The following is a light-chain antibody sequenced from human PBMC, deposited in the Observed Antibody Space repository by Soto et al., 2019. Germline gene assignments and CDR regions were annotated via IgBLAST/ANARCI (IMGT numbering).Light chain of an antibody. CDR2: GAS. CDR1: QSIRSN. CDR3: QQYHIWPPWT. Sequence: EIVMTQSPDTLSVSPGEGATLSCRVSQSIRSNLAWYQQRPGQAPRLLMYGASTRADGIPARFTGSGSGTEFTLTISSLQSEDFAVYYCQQYHIWPPWTSGQGTRWIS. J-gene: IGKJ1*01. V-gene: IGKV3-15*01.